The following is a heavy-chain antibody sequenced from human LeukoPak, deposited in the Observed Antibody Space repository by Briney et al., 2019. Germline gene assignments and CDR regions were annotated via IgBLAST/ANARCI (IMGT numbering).Heavy chain of an antibody. CDR1: GFTFSSYG. J-gene: IGHJ3*02. V-gene: IGHV3-33*01. CDR2: IWYDGSNK. CDR3: ARYCGGDCYSDAFDI. D-gene: IGHD2-21*02. Sequence: GSLRLSCAASGFTFSSYGMHWARQAPGKGLEWVAVIWYDGSNKYYADSVKGRFTISRDNSKNTLYLQMNSLRAEDTAVYYCARYCGGDCYSDAFDIWGQGTMVTVSP.